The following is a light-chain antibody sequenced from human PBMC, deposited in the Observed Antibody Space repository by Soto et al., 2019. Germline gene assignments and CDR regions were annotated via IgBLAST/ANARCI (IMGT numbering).Light chain of an antibody. Sequence: EVVFTQSPATLSFPQGERATLSCRASQSVSSNLAWYQQKPGQAPRLLIYGASTRATGIPARFSGSGSGTEFTLTISSLQSEDFAVYYCQQYNNWPPITFGQGTRLEI. CDR2: GAS. CDR1: QSVSSN. V-gene: IGKV3-15*01. J-gene: IGKJ5*01. CDR3: QQYNNWPPIT.